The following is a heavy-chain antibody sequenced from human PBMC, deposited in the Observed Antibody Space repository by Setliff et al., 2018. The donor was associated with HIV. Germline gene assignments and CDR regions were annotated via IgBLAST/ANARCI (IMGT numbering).Heavy chain of an antibody. V-gene: IGHV1-18*01. CDR3: ARWSCGRATCYDSPYNWFEP. Sequence: ASVKVSCKASGYTFTNFGVGWVRQAPGQGLEWMGWVSPYNVHTKYAQRFQGRVTMSTDTSTSTIYMELTSLRSDDTAVYYCARWSCGRATCYDSPYNWFEPWGQGTLVTVSS. CDR2: VSPYNVHT. D-gene: IGHD2-2*01. J-gene: IGHJ5*02. CDR1: GYTFTNFG.